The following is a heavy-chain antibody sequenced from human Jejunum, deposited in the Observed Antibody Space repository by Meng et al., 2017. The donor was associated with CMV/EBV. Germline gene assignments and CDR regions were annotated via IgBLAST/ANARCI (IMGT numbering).Heavy chain of an antibody. CDR2: ISAYNGNT. CDR3: AASSSSWYQNWFDP. Sequence: QVQLGRSGAGVKKPGASVKVSCKASGYTFTSYGISWVRQAPGQGLEWMGWISAYNGNTNYAQKLQGRVTMTTDTSTSTAYMELRSLRSDDTAVYYCAASSSSWYQNWFDPWGQGTLVTVSS. D-gene: IGHD6-13*01. V-gene: IGHV1-18*01. CDR1: GYTFTSYG. J-gene: IGHJ5*02.